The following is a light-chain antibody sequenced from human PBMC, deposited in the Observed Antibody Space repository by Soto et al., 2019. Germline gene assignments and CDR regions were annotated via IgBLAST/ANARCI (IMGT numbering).Light chain of an antibody. CDR2: DAS. J-gene: IGKJ5*01. Sequence: DIQMTQSPSSLFASVGDRVTITCQATQDISIYLNWYEQQPGKAPNLXIYDASNLEIGVPSRFSGSGAGTHCTFTISSLQTEDIGTDYCQQYDILPITFGRGTRLENK. V-gene: IGKV1-33*01. CDR3: QQYDILPIT. CDR1: QDISIY.